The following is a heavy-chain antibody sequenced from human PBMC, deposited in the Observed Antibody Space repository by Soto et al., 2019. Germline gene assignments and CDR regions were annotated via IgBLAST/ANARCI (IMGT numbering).Heavy chain of an antibody. V-gene: IGHV4-30-2*06. Sequence: PSETLSLTCAVSGDSISGGGFSWNWIQQSPGKGLEWIGYIYPSGTSYYNPSLKSRVTISVDKSQNQFSLRLSSMTAADTAVYYCARGHYFGSGSTDWGHGTLVTVSS. CDR1: GDSISGGGFS. CDR3: ARGHYFGSGSTD. D-gene: IGHD3-10*01. J-gene: IGHJ4*01. CDR2: IYPSGTS.